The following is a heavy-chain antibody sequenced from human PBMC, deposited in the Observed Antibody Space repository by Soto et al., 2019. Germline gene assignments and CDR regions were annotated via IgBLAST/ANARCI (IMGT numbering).Heavy chain of an antibody. V-gene: IGHV1-69*01. CDR2: IIPVFDTA. CDR3: ATATISPVSSAYHHYGMDV. J-gene: IGHJ6*02. CDR1: GGTLNNFA. D-gene: IGHD3-3*01. Sequence: QVQLVQSGAEVKKPGSSVKVSCQASGGTLNNFAFTWVRQAPGQGLEWQGGIIPVFDTANNAQRYQGRVTITADEFKSTVYMEMSSLRSDDTAVYYCATATISPVSSAYHHYGMDVWGQGTTVTVSS.